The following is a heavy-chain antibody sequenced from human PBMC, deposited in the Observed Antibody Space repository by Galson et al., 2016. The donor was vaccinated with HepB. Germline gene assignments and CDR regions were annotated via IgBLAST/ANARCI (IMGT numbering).Heavy chain of an antibody. Sequence: SVKVSCKASGYTLIGYYFHWVRQAPGRGLEWMGGFHPEHGGTIYAQKFQGRVTITRDTSASTAYMELSSLRSEDTAVYYCARIQRGSLDPWGQGTLVTVSS. CDR1: GYTLIGYY. CDR2: FHPEHGGT. J-gene: IGHJ5*02. V-gene: IGHV1-24*01. D-gene: IGHD2/OR15-2a*01. CDR3: ARIQRGSLDP.